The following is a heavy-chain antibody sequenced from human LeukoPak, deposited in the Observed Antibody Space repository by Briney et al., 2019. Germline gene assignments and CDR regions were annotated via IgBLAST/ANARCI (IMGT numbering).Heavy chain of an antibody. CDR3: ARDAGRARYCSGGSCYSGWGDF. Sequence: ASVKVSCKASGYTFTGYYTHWVRQAPGQGLEWMGWINPNSGGTNYAQKFQGRVTMTRDTSISTAYMELSRLRSDDTAVYYCARDAGRARYCSGGSCYSGWGDFWGQGTLVTVSS. V-gene: IGHV1-2*02. D-gene: IGHD2-15*01. J-gene: IGHJ4*02. CDR1: GYTFTGYY. CDR2: INPNSGGT.